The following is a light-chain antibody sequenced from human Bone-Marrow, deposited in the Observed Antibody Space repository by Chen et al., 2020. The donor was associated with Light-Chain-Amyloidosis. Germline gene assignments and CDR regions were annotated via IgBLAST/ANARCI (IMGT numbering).Light chain of an antibody. CDR2: DVS. Sequence: SYVLTQPSSVSVAPGQTATIACGGNNIGSTSVHWYQQTPGQVPLLVVYDVSDRPSGIPERLSGSNSGNTATLTLSRVEAGDEADYYCQVWDRSSDRPVFGGGTKLTVL. CDR1: NIGSTS. CDR3: QVWDRSSDRPV. V-gene: IGLV3-21*02. J-gene: IGLJ3*02.